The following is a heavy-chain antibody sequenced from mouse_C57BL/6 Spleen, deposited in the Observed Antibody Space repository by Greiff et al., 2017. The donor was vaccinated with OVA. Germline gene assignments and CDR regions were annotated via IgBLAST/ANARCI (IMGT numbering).Heavy chain of an antibody. CDR1: GFTFSSYT. Sequence: EVQLVESGGGLVKPGGSLKLSCAASGFTFSSYTMSWVRQTPGQRLEWVATISGGGGNTYYPDSVKGRFTISRDNAKNTLYLQMSSLRSEDTAVYYCARNKGYYAMDYWGQGTSVTVSS. CDR2: ISGGGGNT. CDR3: ARNKGYYAMDY. V-gene: IGHV5-9*04. J-gene: IGHJ4*01.